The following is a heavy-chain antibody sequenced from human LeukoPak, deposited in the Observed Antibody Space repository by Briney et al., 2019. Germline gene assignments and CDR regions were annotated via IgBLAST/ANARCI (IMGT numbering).Heavy chain of an antibody. CDR1: GFTVSSNY. CDR2: IYSGGST. Sequence: QTGGSLRLSCAASGFTVSSNYMSWVRQAPGKGLEWVSVIYSGGSTYYADSVKGRFTISRDNSKNTLYLQMNNLRAEDTAVYYCARFIGGRFDYWGQGTLVTVSS. D-gene: IGHD3-16*02. CDR3: ARFIGGRFDY. J-gene: IGHJ4*02. V-gene: IGHV3-66*01.